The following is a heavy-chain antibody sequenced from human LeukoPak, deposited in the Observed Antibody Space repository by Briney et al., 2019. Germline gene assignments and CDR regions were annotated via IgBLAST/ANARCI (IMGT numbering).Heavy chain of an antibody. CDR1: GYTFTSYG. CDR3: ARDSGSYFSGGAFDI. J-gene: IGHJ3*02. V-gene: IGHV1-18*01. CDR2: ISAYNGNT. Sequence: ASVKVSCKASGYTFTSYGISWVRQAPGQGLEWMGWISAYNGNTNYAQKLQGRVTMTTDTSTSTAYMELRSLRSDDTAVYYCARDSGSYFSGGAFDIWGQGTIVTVSS. D-gene: IGHD1-26*01.